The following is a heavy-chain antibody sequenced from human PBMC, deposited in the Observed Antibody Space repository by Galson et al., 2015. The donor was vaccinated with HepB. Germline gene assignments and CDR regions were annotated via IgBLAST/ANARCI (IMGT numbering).Heavy chain of an antibody. Sequence: SLRLSCAASGFTFSSYWMSWVRQAPGKGLEWVANIKQDGSEKYYVDSVEGRFTISRDNAKNSLYLQMNSLRAEDTAVYYCARGDYGDYGSYYYYGMDVWGQGTTVTVSS. CDR2: IKQDGSEK. J-gene: IGHJ6*02. V-gene: IGHV3-7*03. D-gene: IGHD4-17*01. CDR1: GFTFSSYW. CDR3: ARGDYGDYGSYYYYGMDV.